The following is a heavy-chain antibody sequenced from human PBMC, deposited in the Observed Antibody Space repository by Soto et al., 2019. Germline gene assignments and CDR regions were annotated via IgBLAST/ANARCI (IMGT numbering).Heavy chain of an antibody. CDR1: GFSFGTYW. V-gene: IGHV3-7*01. J-gene: IGHJ4*02. D-gene: IGHD2-15*01. Sequence: EVQLVESGGGLVQPGGSLRLSCAASGFSFGTYWISWVRQAPGKGLEWVANIKEDGSEEYYVDSVKGRFTISRDNAKSSLYLQMNSLRAEDTAMYYCARDEGCGGGSCYSIWSYWGQGTLVTVSP. CDR3: ARDEGCGGGSCYSIWSY. CDR2: IKEDGSEE.